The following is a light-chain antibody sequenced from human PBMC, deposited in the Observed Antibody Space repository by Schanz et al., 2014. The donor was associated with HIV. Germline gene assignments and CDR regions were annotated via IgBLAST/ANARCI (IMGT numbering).Light chain of an antibody. CDR2: WAS. J-gene: IGKJ4*01. CDR1: QSVLSSSNSKNY. CDR3: QQFRTIPLT. Sequence: DIVMIQSPDSLAVSLGERATINCKSSQSVLSSSNSKNYLAWYQQKPGQTPKLLFYWASTRESGVPDRFSGSGSGTDFTLTISSLQAEDVAVYYCQQFRTIPLTFGGGTKVEIK. V-gene: IGKV4-1*01.